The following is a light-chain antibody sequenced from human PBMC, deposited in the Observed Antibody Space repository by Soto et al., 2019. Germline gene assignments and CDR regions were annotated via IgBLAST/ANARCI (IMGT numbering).Light chain of an antibody. CDR3: QQHDNWPFT. CDR1: QSVSSSY. Sequence: EIVLTQSPGTLSLSPGERATLSCRASQSVSSSYLAWYQQKPGQAPRLLIDGASSRATGIPDRFSGSGSGTEFTLTISSLESEDFAVYYCQQHDNWPFTFGPGTKVDI. J-gene: IGKJ3*01. V-gene: IGKV3D-20*02. CDR2: GAS.